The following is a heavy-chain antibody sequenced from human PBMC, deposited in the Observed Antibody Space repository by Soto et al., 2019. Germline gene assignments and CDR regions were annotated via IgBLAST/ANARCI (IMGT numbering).Heavy chain of an antibody. J-gene: IGHJ4*01. CDR1: GCTFSSYW. CDR2: INRAARST. V-gene: IGHV3-74*01. Sequence: GGSLRLSCAAAGCTFSSYWIHWVRQAPGKGLVCFSRINRAARSTPYAPSVKGRFTLSTDNAKNTLYLQMNSLRAEDTAVYYCARFGHYDYSNHYPLGFDYWGHRSLVTVSS. D-gene: IGHD3-16*01. CDR3: ARFGHYDYSNHYPLGFDY.